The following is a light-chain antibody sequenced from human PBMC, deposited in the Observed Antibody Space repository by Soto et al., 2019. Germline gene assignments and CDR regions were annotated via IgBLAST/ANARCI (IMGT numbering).Light chain of an antibody. Sequence: LTQPASVSGSPGQSITISCTGTSSDVGFSNYVFWFQQHPGKAPKLMISDVSNRPSGVSNRFSGSRSGNTASLTISGLQAEDEADYYCSSFTSSNTDVFGTGTKVTVL. CDR2: DVS. V-gene: IGLV2-14*03. CDR3: SSFTSSNTDV. J-gene: IGLJ1*01. CDR1: SSDVGFSNY.